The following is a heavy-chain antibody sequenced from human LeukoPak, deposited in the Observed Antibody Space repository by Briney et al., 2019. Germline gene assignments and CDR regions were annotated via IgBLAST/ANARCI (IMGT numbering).Heavy chain of an antibody. V-gene: IGHV4-59*12. J-gene: IGHJ2*01. CDR3: ARLGGIPVGYWYFDL. Sequence: SETLSLTCTVSGGSISSYYWSWIRQPPGKGLEWIGYIYYSGSTNYSPSLKSRVTISVDTSKNQFSLKLSSVTAADTAVYYCARLGGIPVGYWYFDLWGRGTLVTVSS. D-gene: IGHD2-15*01. CDR2: IYYSGST. CDR1: GGSISSYY.